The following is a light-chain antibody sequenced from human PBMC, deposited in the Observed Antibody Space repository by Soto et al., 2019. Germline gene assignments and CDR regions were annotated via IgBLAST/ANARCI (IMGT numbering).Light chain of an antibody. Sequence: QSALTQPASVSGSPGQSITISCTGTSSDVGSYNLVSWYQQHPGKAPKLMIYEGSKRPSGVSNRFSGSKSGNTASLTISGLQAEDEADYYCCSDAGSSGVFGGGTKLTVL. CDR2: EGS. CDR3: CSDAGSSGV. CDR1: SSDVGSYNL. V-gene: IGLV2-23*01. J-gene: IGLJ3*02.